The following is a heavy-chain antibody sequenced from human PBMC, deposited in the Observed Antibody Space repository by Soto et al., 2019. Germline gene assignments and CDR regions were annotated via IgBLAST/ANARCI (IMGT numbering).Heavy chain of an antibody. CDR3: ARHVGGRDYYYGLDV. Sequence: GESLKISCKASGYTFINYWIAWVRQMPGKGLEWMGIIHPGDSDVRYSPSFQGLVTFSADKSINTAYAQWTSLKASDTALYYCARHVGGRDYYYGLDVWGQGTTVTVS. V-gene: IGHV5-51*01. CDR2: IHPGDSDV. CDR1: GYTFINYW. J-gene: IGHJ6*02.